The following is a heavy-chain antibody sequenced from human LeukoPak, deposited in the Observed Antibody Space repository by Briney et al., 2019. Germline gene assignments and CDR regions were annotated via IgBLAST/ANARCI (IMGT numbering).Heavy chain of an antibody. V-gene: IGHV4-59*01. J-gene: IGHJ4*02. CDR2: MSNTGIT. CDR1: GGSMSSYF. Sequence: SETLSLTCTVSGGSMSSYFWNWIRQPPGQKLQWIGYMSNTGITKYNPSLKSRVTISADTSKNQFSLNLDSVTAADTAVYYCANASVTTAVLFDSWGQGTLVAVSS. D-gene: IGHD4-17*01. CDR3: ANASVTTAVLFDS.